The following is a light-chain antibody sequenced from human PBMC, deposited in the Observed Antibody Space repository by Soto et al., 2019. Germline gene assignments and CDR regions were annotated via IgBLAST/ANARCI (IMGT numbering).Light chain of an antibody. CDR2: DIN. CDR3: VSYTTSASYV. Sequence: QSALTQPASVSGSPGQSITISCTGTSSDVGNYIFVSWYRQHPGKAPKLMIYDINNRPSGVSNRFSGSKSGNTASLTISGLQAEDEADYYCVSYTTSASYVFGTGNKLTVL. J-gene: IGLJ1*01. CDR1: SSDVGNYIF. V-gene: IGLV2-14*01.